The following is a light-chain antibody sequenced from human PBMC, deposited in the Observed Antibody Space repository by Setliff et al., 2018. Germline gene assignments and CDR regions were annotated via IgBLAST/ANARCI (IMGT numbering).Light chain of an antibody. V-gene: IGLV2-14*03. Sequence: QSVLTQPASVSGSPGQSITISCTGTSSDVGGYNYVSWYQQNPGKAPKLVIYDVSYRPSGISNRFSGSKSGNRASLTISGLQADDEGDYYCSSFTARGTLDVVFGGGTKVTVL. J-gene: IGLJ2*01. CDR3: SSFTARGTLDVV. CDR1: SSDVGGYNY. CDR2: DVS.